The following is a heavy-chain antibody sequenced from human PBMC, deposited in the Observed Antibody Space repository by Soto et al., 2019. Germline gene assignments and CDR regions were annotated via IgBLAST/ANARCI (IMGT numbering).Heavy chain of an antibody. J-gene: IGHJ4*02. CDR1: GFTFSSYA. CDR2: ISYDGSNK. D-gene: IGHD3-22*01. Sequence: GGSLRLSCAASGFTFSSYAMHWVRQAPGKGLEWVAVISYDGSNKYCADSVKGRFTISRDNSKNTLYLQMNSLRAEDTAVYYCARDLQYYYDSSGYYFGYWGQGTLVTVSS. CDR3: ARDLQYYYDSSGYYFGY. V-gene: IGHV3-30-3*01.